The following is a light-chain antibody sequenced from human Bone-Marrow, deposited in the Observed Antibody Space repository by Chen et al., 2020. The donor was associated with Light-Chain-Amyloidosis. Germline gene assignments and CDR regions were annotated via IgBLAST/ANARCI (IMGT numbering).Light chain of an antibody. J-gene: IGLJ3*02. CDR2: DDS. Sequence: SYVLTQPSSVSVAPGQTATLACGGNNLGSTSVHWYQQTPGQAPLLVVYDDSDRPSGIPERLSGSNSGNTATLTISRVEAGDEADYYCQVWDRSSERPVFGGGTKLTVL. V-gene: IGLV3-21*02. CDR1: NLGSTS. CDR3: QVWDRSSERPV.